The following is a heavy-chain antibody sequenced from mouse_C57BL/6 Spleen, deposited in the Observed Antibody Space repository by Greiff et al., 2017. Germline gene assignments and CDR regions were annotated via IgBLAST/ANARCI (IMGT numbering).Heavy chain of an antibody. CDR3: ARGIYDGYLGYWYFDV. CDR1: GFTFSDYG. CDR2: ISSGSSTI. Sequence: EVKLMASGGGLVKPGGSLKLSCAASGFTFSDYGMHWVRQAPEKGLEWVAYISSGSSTIYYADTVKGRFTISRDNAKNTLFLQMTSLRSEDTAMYYCARGIYDGYLGYWYFDVWGTGTTVTVSS. D-gene: IGHD2-3*01. J-gene: IGHJ1*03. V-gene: IGHV5-17*01.